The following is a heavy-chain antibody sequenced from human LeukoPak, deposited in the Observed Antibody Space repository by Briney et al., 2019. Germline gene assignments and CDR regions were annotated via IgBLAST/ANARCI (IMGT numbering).Heavy chain of an antibody. CDR3: ARGRNQLTHSDYSSGAQRIFDY. CDR1: GYTFTGYY. D-gene: IGHD3-22*01. CDR2: INPNSGGT. J-gene: IGHJ4*02. V-gene: IGHV1-2*06. Sequence: GASVKVSCKASGYTFTGYYMHWVRQAPGQGLEWMGRINPNSGGTNYAQKSQGRVTMTRDTSISTAYMELSRLRSDDTAVYYCARGRNQLTHSDYSSGAQRIFDYWGQGTLVTVSS.